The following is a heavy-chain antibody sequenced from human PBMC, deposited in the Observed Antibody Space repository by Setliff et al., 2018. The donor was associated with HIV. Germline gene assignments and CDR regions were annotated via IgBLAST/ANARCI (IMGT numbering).Heavy chain of an antibody. V-gene: IGHV4-34*01. CDR1: GASFSGYY. Sequence: SETLSLTCAVYGASFSGYYWSWIRQPPGKGLEWIGEINLSRSTDYNPSLKSQVTISVDTSKNQFSLRLSSVTAGDTAVYYCVTSSSWSSRLNFWGPGMLVTVSS. D-gene: IGHD2-2*01. CDR2: INLSRST. J-gene: IGHJ4*02. CDR3: VTSSSWSSRLNF.